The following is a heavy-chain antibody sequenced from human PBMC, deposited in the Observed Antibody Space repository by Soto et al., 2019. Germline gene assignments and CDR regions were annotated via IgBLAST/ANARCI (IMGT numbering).Heavy chain of an antibody. CDR1: GGSFSGYY. CDR3: ARGQIDRRIQRPYPRNYYYYGMDV. Sequence: QVQLQQWGAGLLKPSETLSLTCAVYGGSFSGYYWSWIRQPPVKGLEWIGEINHSGSTNYNPSLKSRVTISVDTSKNQFSLKLSSVTAADTAVYYCARGQIDRRIQRPYPRNYYYYGMDVWGQGTTVTVSS. D-gene: IGHD5-18*01. J-gene: IGHJ6*02. V-gene: IGHV4-34*01. CDR2: INHSGST.